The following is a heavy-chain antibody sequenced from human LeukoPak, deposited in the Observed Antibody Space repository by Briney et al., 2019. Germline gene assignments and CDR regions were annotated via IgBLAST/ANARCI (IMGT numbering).Heavy chain of an antibody. D-gene: IGHD3-16*01. CDR3: ARGGHWAKDYYYGMDV. Sequence: PGRSLRLSCAASGFTFSSYAMHWVCQAPGKGLEWVAVISYDGSNKYYADSVKGRFTISRDNSKNTLYLQMNSLRAEDTAVYYCARGGHWAKDYYYGMDVWGQGTTVTVSS. CDR2: ISYDGSNK. J-gene: IGHJ6*02. CDR1: GFTFSSYA. V-gene: IGHV3-30-3*01.